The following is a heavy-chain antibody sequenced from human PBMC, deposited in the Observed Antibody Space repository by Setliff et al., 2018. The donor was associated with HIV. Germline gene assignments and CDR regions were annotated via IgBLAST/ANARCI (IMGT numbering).Heavy chain of an antibody. J-gene: IGHJ6*03. CDR3: ARGVRGYGEIRYFFYYYYMDV. V-gene: IGHV4-59*08. Sequence: SETLSLTCTVSGGSISSYYWSWIRQPPGKGLEWIGYIYYSGSTNYNPSFKSRVTISLETSKNQFSLKLSSLIAADTAVYYCARGVRGYGEIRYFFYYYYMDVWGKGTTVTVSS. CDR1: GGSISSYY. D-gene: IGHD3-9*01. CDR2: IYYSGST.